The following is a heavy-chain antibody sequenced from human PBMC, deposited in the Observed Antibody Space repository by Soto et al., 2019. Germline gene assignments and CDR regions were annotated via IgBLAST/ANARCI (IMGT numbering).Heavy chain of an antibody. V-gene: IGHV1-2*02. CDR2: INRNSGGT. CDR1: GYTFTGYY. CDR3: ALPDIVVVPAANHFDP. D-gene: IGHD2-2*01. J-gene: IGHJ5*02. Sequence: QVQLVQSGAEVKKPGASVKVSCKASGYTFTGYYMHWVRQAPGQGLEWMGWINRNSGGTNYAQKFQGRVTMTRDTSIRTGYMELSRLRSDDTAVYYCALPDIVVVPAANHFDPWGQGTLVTVSS.